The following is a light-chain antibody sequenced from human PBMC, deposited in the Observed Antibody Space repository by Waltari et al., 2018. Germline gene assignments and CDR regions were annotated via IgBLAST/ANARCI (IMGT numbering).Light chain of an antibody. CDR1: QNVLSFSNHKNF. Sequence: DIVITPSPDSLAVSLGERATINFKSSQNVLSFSNHKNFLAWYQQRPGQPPKLLIYWASSRESGVPERFSGSGSGTDFTLTISSLQAEDVAVYYCQQYYSNPLTFGGGTKVEIK. CDR2: WAS. J-gene: IGKJ4*01. V-gene: IGKV4-1*01. CDR3: QQYYSNPLT.